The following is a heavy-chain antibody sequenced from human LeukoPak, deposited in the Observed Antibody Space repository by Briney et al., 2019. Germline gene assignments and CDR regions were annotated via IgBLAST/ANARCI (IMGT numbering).Heavy chain of an antibody. CDR2: INGYGSIT. J-gene: IGHJ3*02. D-gene: IGHD6-13*01. V-gene: IGHV3-74*01. Sequence: GGSLRLSCAASGFTFETYWMHWVRQAPGKGLEWVSCINGYGSITNYADSVKGRFTISRDNAKNTLYLQMNSLRAEDTAVYYCAKVEESSSWYTGGAFDIWGQGTMVTVSS. CDR3: AKVEESSSWYTGGAFDI. CDR1: GFTFETYW.